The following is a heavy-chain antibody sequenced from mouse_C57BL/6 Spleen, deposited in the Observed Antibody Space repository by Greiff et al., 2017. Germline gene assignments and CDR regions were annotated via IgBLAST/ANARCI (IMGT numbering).Heavy chain of an antibody. Sequence: QVQLQQPGAELVMPGASVKLSCKASGYTFTSYWMHWVKQRPGQGLEWIGEIDPSDSYTNYNQKFKGKSTLTVDKSSSTAYMQLSSLTSEDSAVYYCARSDPDGYPFAYWGQGTTLTVSS. D-gene: IGHD2-3*01. CDR2: IDPSDSYT. CDR1: GYTFTSYW. J-gene: IGHJ2*01. V-gene: IGHV1-69*01. CDR3: ARSDPDGYPFAY.